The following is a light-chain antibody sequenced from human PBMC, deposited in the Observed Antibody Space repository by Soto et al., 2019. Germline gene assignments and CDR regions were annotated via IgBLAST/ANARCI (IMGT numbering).Light chain of an antibody. Sequence: EIVLTQSPATLSLSPGERATLSCRASQSVSSYLAWYQQKPGQAPRLLIYDASNRATGTPARFSRSGSGTDFTLTISSLEPEDFAVYYCQQRSNWPPWTFGQGTKVEIK. CDR3: QQRSNWPPWT. CDR1: QSVSSY. J-gene: IGKJ1*01. CDR2: DAS. V-gene: IGKV3-11*01.